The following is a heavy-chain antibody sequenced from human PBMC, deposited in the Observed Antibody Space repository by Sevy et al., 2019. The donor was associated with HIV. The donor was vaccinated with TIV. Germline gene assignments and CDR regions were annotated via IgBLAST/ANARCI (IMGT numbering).Heavy chain of an antibody. CDR1: GFTFSSYA. CDR3: ARDYYDSSGYHFDY. J-gene: IGHJ4*02. V-gene: IGHV3-30-3*01. Sequence: GGSLRLSCAASGFTFSSYAMHWVRQAPGKGLEWVAVISYDGSNKYYADSVKGRFTISRDNSKNTLYLQMNSLRAEDTAVYYCARDYYDSSGYHFDYWGQRTLVTVSS. D-gene: IGHD3-22*01. CDR2: ISYDGSNK.